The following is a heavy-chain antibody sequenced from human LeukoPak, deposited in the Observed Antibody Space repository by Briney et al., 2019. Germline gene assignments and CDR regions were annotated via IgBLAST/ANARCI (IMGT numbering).Heavy chain of an antibody. Sequence: PVKVSCKASGGTFSSYAISWVRQAPGQGLEWMGGIIPIFGTANYAQKFQGRVTITTDESTSTAYMELSSLRSEDTAVYYCARDLDGGLYFDYWGQGTLVTVSS. V-gene: IGHV1-69*05. J-gene: IGHJ4*02. CDR1: GGTFSSYA. D-gene: IGHD4-23*01. CDR3: ARDLDGGLYFDY. CDR2: IIPIFGTA.